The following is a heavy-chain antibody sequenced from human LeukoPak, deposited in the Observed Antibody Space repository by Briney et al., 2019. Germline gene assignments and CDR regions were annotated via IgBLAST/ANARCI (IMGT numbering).Heavy chain of an antibody. CDR3: ARKGTSKFFDY. V-gene: IGHV4-34*01. CDR2: IYYSGST. Sequence: PSETLSLTCAVYGGSFSGYYWSWIRQPPGKGLEWIANIYYSGSTYYNPSLKSRVSISLDTSKNQFSLKLSSVTDADTAVYHCARKGTSKFFDYWGQGTLATVSS. J-gene: IGHJ4*02. CDR1: GGSFSGYY. D-gene: IGHD2-2*01.